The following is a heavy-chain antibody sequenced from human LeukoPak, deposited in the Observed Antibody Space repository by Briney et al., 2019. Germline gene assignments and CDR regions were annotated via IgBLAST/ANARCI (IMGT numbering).Heavy chain of an antibody. V-gene: IGHV3-48*03. CDR2: ISSSGSTI. CDR3: ARSMITFGGVIVPFDY. Sequence: GGSLRLSCAASGFTFSSYEMNWVRQAPGKGLEWVSYISSSGSTIYCADSVKGRFTISRDNAKNSLYLQMNSLRAEDTAVYYCARSMITFGGVIVPFDYWGQGTLVTVSS. CDR1: GFTFSSYE. J-gene: IGHJ4*02. D-gene: IGHD3-16*02.